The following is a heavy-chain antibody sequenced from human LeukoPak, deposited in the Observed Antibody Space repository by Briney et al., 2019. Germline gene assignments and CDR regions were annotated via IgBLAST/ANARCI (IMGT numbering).Heavy chain of an antibody. J-gene: IGHJ4*02. CDR1: GFTFSSYA. CDR2: ISGSGGST. D-gene: IGHD3-22*01. Sequence: GGSLRLSCAASGFTFSSYAMSWVRQAPGKGLEWVSAISGSGGSTYYADSVKGRFTIFRDNSKNTLYLQMNSLRAEDTAVYYCAKTTTAQARLAEYYHDSSGYTPYYFDYWGQGTLVTVSS. V-gene: IGHV3-23*01. CDR3: AKTTTAQARLAEYYHDSSGYTPYYFDY.